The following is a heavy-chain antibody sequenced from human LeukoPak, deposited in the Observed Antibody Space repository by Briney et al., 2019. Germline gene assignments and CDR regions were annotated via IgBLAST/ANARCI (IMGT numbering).Heavy chain of an antibody. D-gene: IGHD3-22*01. J-gene: IGHJ4*02. CDR3: ARSVGSGSYFDY. CDR1: GGSISSYY. Sequence: PSETLSLTCTVSGGSISSYYWSWIRQPPGKGLEWIGYIYYSGSTNYNPSLKSRVTISVDTSKNQFSLKLSSVTAADTAVYYCARSVGSGSYFDYWSQGTLVTVSS. CDR2: IYYSGST. V-gene: IGHV4-59*08.